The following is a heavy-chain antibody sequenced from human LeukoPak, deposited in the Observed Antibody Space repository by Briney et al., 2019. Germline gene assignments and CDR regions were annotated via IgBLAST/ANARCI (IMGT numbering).Heavy chain of an antibody. CDR2: ISSSSTI. D-gene: IGHD2-15*01. V-gene: IGHV3-48*01. J-gene: IGHJ3*02. CDR1: GFTFSSYS. Sequence: GGSLRLSCAASGFTFSSYSMNWVRQAPGKGLQWVSYISSSSTIYYADSVKGRFTISRDNSKNTLYLQMNSLRAEDTAVYYCARDFCSGGSCYPDAFDIWGQGTMVTVSS. CDR3: ARDFCSGGSCYPDAFDI.